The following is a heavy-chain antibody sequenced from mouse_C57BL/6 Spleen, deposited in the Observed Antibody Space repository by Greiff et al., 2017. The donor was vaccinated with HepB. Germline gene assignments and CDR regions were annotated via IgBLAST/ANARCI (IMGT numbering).Heavy chain of an antibody. CDR1: GYTFTDYN. V-gene: IGHV1-22*01. CDR2: INPNNGGT. J-gene: IGHJ1*03. CDR3: ARDDGYYWYFDV. Sequence: EVQLQESGPELVKPGASVKMSCKASGYTFTDYNMHWVKQSHGKSLEWIGYINPNNGGTSYNQKFKGKATLTVNKSSSTAYMELRSLTSEDSAVYYCARDDGYYWYFDVWGTGTTVTVSS. D-gene: IGHD2-3*01.